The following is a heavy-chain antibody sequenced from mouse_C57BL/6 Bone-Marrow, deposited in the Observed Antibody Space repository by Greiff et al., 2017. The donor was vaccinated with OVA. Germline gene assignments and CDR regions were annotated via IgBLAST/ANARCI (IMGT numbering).Heavy chain of an antibody. V-gene: IGHV5-4*03. CDR1: GFTFSSYA. D-gene: IGHD2-1*01. Sequence: EVKLMESGGGLVKPGGSLKLSCAASGFTFSSYAMSWVRQTPEKRLEWVATISDGGSYTYYPDNVKGRFTISRDNAKNNLYLQMSHLKSEDTAMYYCARALIYYAWFAYWGQGTLVTVSA. CDR2: ISDGGSYT. J-gene: IGHJ3*01. CDR3: ARALIYYAWFAY.